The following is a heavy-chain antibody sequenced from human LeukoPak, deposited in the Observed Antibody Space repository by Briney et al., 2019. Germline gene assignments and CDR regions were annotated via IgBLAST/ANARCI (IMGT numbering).Heavy chain of an antibody. Sequence: GESLKISCQGSGYRFINYCIACVRQVPGKGLEWMGVTGASDTRYSPSFEGQVTMAVDKSINTAYLQWSSLKASDTAIYYCARHFGTGTPFVFWGQGTLVTVSS. D-gene: IGHD3/OR15-3a*01. V-gene: IGHV5-51*01. CDR2: TGASDT. CDR1: GYRFINYC. CDR3: ARHFGTGTPFVF. J-gene: IGHJ4*02.